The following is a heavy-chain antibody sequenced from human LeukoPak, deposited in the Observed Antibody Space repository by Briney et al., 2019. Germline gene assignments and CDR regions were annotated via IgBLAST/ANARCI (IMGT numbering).Heavy chain of an antibody. V-gene: IGHV3-21*01. Sequence: GGSLRLSCAASGFTFSSYSMNWVRQAPGKGLEWVSSISSSSSYIYYADSVKGRFTISRDNAKNSLYLQMNSLRAEDTAVYYCAREDCSGGSCYTDVPNWFDPWGQGTLVTVSS. CDR1: GFTFSSYS. CDR3: AREDCSGGSCYTDVPNWFDP. J-gene: IGHJ5*02. D-gene: IGHD2-15*01. CDR2: ISSSSSYI.